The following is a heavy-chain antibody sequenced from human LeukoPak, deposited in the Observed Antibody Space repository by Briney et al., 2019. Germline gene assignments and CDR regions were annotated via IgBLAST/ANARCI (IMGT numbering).Heavy chain of an antibody. Sequence: GGSLRLSCAASGFTFSSYGMHWVRQAPGKGLGWVAVISYDGSNKYYADSVKGRFTISRDNSKNTLYLQMNSLRAEDTAVYYCAKDGDDWAGGNWGQGTLVTVSS. CDR1: GFTFSSYG. J-gene: IGHJ4*02. CDR3: AKDGDDWAGGN. V-gene: IGHV3-30*18. CDR2: ISYDGSNK. D-gene: IGHD3-9*01.